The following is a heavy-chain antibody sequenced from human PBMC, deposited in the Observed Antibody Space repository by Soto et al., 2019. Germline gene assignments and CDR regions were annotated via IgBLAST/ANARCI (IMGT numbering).Heavy chain of an antibody. CDR1: GFTFSSYA. D-gene: IGHD1-26*01. V-gene: IGHV3-23*01. CDR3: AKGGEEWELLPIDY. CDR2: ISGSGGST. Sequence: PGGSLRLSCAASGFTFSSYAMSWVRQAPGKGLEWVSAISGSGGSTYYADSVKGRFTISRDNSKNTLYLQMNSLRAEDTAVYYCAKGGEEWELLPIDYWGQGTLVTVSS. J-gene: IGHJ4*02.